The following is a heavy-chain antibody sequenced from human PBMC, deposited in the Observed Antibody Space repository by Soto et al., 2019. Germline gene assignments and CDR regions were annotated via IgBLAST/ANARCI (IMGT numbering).Heavy chain of an antibody. V-gene: IGHV5-51*01. CDR3: ARPNKSGIGRLRLGPVDY. CDR1: GYSFTSYW. J-gene: IGHJ4*02. CDR2: IYPGDSDT. D-gene: IGHD3-16*01. Sequence: GESLKISCKGSGYSFTSYWIGWVRQMPGKGLEWMGIIYPGDSDTRYSPSFQGQVTISADKSISTAYLQWSSLKASDTAMYCCARPNKSGIGRLRLGPVDYWGQGTLVTVSS.